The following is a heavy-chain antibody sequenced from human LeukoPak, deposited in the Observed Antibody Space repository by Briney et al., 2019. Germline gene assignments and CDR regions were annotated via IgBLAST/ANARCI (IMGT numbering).Heavy chain of an antibody. D-gene: IGHD3-22*01. V-gene: IGHV3-53*01. J-gene: IGHJ3*02. CDR2: IYNDGRT. CDR1: GFTVINKY. Sequence: GGSLRLSCAASGFTVINKYMTWVRQAPGKGLEWVSLIYNDGRTYYADSVKGRCTISRDNLKNVLYLQMDSLKVEDTALYYCARGLFLSGYLDAFDIWGQGTVVTVSS. CDR3: ARGLFLSGYLDAFDI.